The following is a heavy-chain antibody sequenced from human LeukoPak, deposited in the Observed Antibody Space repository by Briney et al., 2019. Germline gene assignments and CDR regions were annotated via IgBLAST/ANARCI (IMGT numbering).Heavy chain of an antibody. CDR1: GGSISSGGYY. J-gene: IGHJ4*02. CDR2: IYHSGSI. Sequence: SETLSLTCTVSGGSISSGGYYWSWIRQPPGKGLEWIGYIYHSGSIYYNPSLKSRVTISVDMSKNHFSLKLNSVTAADTAVYYCATEWTDGEYVDYWGQGTLVTVSS. D-gene: IGHD4-17*01. V-gene: IGHV4-30-2*01. CDR3: ATEWTDGEYVDY.